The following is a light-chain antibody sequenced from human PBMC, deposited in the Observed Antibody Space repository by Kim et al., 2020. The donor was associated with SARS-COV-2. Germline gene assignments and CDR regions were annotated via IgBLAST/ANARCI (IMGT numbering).Light chain of an antibody. CDR2: EAF. CDR1: QSVGSSL. Sequence: LSPGDRATLSCRASQSVGSSLLAWYQQKPGQAPRLLIYEAFKRVAGIPDRVSGSGSGTDFTLTISRPEPEDFAMYYCQQYGSSPYSFGQGTKLEI. CDR3: QQYGSSPYS. J-gene: IGKJ2*03. V-gene: IGKV3-20*01.